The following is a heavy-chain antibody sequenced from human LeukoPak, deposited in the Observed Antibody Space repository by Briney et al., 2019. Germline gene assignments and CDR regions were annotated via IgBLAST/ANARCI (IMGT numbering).Heavy chain of an antibody. CDR1: GYTFTGYY. Sequence: SVKLSCKASGYTFTGYYMGWVRQAPGQGLEWVGWINPNIAGTNKEQKFQGRVTITRDTSISTAHMELSRLRSDDTSVHYSARDRSIAAADYYYYYYYMDVWGKGTTVTVSS. V-gene: IGHV1-2*02. CDR3: ARDRSIAAADYYYYYYYMDV. J-gene: IGHJ6*03. D-gene: IGHD6-13*01. CDR2: INPNIAGT.